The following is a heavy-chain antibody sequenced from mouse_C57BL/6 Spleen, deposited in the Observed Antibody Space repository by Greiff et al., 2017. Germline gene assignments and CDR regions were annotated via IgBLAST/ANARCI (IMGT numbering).Heavy chain of an antibody. J-gene: IGHJ2*01. CDR2: IDPDSGGT. CDR3: AREGGITRSGFDY. V-gene: IGHV1-72*01. Sequence: QVQLQQPGAELVKPGASVKLSCKASGYTFTSYWMHWVKQRPGRGLEWIGRIDPDSGGTKYNEKFKSKATLTVAKPSSTAYMQLSRLTSEDSSVYYGAREGGITRSGFDYWGQGTTLTVSS. D-gene: IGHD1-1*01. CDR1: GYTFTSYW.